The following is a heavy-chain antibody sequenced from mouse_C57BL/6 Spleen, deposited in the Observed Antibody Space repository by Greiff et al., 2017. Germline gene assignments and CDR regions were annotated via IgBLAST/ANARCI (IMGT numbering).Heavy chain of an antibody. CDR3: ARWDYYGSSYPAWFAY. D-gene: IGHD1-1*01. CDR2: IYPGGGYT. CDR1: GYTFTNYW. Sequence: VQLQQSGAELVRPGTSVKMSCKASGYTFTNYWIGWAKQRPGHGLEWIGDIYPGGGYTNYNEKFKGKATLTADKSSSTAYMQFSSLTSEDSAIYYCARWDYYGSSYPAWFAYWGQGTLVTVSA. V-gene: IGHV1-63*01. J-gene: IGHJ3*01.